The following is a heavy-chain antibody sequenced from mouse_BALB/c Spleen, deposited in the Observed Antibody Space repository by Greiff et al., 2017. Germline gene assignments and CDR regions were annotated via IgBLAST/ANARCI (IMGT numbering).Heavy chain of an antibody. CDR2: ISSGGSYT. J-gene: IGHJ2*01. CDR1: GFTFSSYA. D-gene: IGHD2-4*01. V-gene: IGHV5-9-4*01. CDR3: ATYDYDRGFDY. Sequence: EVQLVESGGGLVKPGGSLKLSCAASGFTFSSYAMSWVRQSPEKRLEWVAEISSGGSYTYYPDTVTGRFTISRDNAKNTLYLEMSSLRSEDTAMYYCATYDYDRGFDYWGQGTTLTVSS.